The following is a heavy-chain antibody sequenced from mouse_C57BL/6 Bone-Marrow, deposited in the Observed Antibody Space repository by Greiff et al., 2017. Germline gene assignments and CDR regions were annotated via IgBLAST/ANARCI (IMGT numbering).Heavy chain of an antibody. V-gene: IGHV14-1*01. J-gene: IGHJ3*01. CDR1: GFNIKDYY. D-gene: IGHD1-1*01. CDR2: LDPEDGDT. Sequence: EVQLQQSGAELVRPGASVKLSCTASGFNIKDYYMHWVKQRPEQGLEWIGRLDPEDGDTEYAPKFQGKATMTADTSSNTAYLQLSSLTSEDTAVYYCTTPYYGSSSFAYWGQGTLVTVSA. CDR3: TTPYYGSSSFAY.